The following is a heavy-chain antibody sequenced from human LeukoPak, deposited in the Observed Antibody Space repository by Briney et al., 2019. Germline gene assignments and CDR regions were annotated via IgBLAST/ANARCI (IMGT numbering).Heavy chain of an antibody. V-gene: IGHV1-2*02. CDR1: GYTFTGYY. CDR3: ARGKMGGDDFDY. Sequence: ASVKVSCKASGYTFTGYYIHWVRQAPGQGLEWMGWINPNSGGTNYAQRFQGSVTMTRDTSISTAYMELSRLRSDDTAVYYCARGKMGGDDFDYWGRGTLVTVSS. D-gene: IGHD2-21*02. CDR2: INPNSGGT. J-gene: IGHJ4*02.